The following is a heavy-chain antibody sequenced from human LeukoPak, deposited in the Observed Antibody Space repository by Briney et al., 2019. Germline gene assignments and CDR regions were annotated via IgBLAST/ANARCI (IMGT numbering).Heavy chain of an antibody. CDR2: IKEDGSQK. CDR1: GLTLSTYW. J-gene: IGHJ6*02. D-gene: IGHD3-16*01. Sequence: GGSLRLSCAASGLTLSTYWMHWVRQAPGKGLEWVANIKEDGSQKYYVDSVKGRFTISRDNAKNSLYLQMNRLRVEDTAVYHCARDWGAMDVWGQGTTVTVSS. CDR3: ARDWGAMDV. V-gene: IGHV3-7*01.